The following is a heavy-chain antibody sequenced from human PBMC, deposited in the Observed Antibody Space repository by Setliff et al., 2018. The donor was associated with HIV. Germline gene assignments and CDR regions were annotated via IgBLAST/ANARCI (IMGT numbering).Heavy chain of an antibody. CDR2: VSGGGGST. D-gene: IGHD6-19*01. CDR1: GFTFSSYA. Sequence: LRLSCAASGFTFSSYAISWVRQAPGKGLEWVSAVSGGGGSTYYADSVKGRFTISRDNSKNTLYLQMDSLRAEDTAVYYCAKDRGSGWYGDYFDYWGQGTLVTVSS. V-gene: IGHV3-23*01. J-gene: IGHJ4*02. CDR3: AKDRGSGWYGDYFDY.